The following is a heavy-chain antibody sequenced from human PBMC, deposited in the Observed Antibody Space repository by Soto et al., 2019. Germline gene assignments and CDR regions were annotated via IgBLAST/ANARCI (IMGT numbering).Heavy chain of an antibody. D-gene: IGHD5-12*01. V-gene: IGHV2-26*01. Sequence: SGPTLVNPTETLRLTCTVSGFSLSNARMGVSWIRQPPGKALEWLAHIFSNDEKSYSTSLKSRLTISKDTSKSQVVLTMTNMDPVDTATYYCARMMATITMVDYWGQGTLVTVSS. CDR2: IFSNDEK. CDR1: GFSLSNARMG. CDR3: ARMMATITMVDY. J-gene: IGHJ4*02.